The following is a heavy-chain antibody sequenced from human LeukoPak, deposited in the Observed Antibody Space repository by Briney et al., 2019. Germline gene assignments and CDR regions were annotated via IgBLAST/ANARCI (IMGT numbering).Heavy chain of an antibody. CDR2: ISYDGSNK. CDR3: ARDIGYGEHPNDAFDI. CDR1: GFTFSSYA. V-gene: IGHV3-30-3*01. Sequence: GGSLRLSCAAPGFTFSSYAMHWVRQAPGKGLEWVAVISYDGSNKYYADSVKGRFTISRDNSKNTLYLQMNSLRAEDTAVYYCARDIGYGEHPNDAFDIWGQGTMVTVSS. J-gene: IGHJ3*02. D-gene: IGHD4/OR15-4a*01.